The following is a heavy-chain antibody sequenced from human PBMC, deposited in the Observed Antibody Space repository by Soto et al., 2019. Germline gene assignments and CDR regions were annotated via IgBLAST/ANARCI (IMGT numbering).Heavy chain of an antibody. CDR3: ARASPYYDSSGYPHGDAFDI. CDR1: GYTFTSYY. J-gene: IGHJ3*02. CDR2: INPSGGST. D-gene: IGHD3-22*01. Sequence: VASVKVSCKASGYTFTSYYMHWVRQAPGQGLEWMGIINPSGGSTSYAQKFQGRVTMTRDTSTSTVYMELSSLRSEDTAVYYCARASPYYDSSGYPHGDAFDIWGQGTMVTVSS. V-gene: IGHV1-46*01.